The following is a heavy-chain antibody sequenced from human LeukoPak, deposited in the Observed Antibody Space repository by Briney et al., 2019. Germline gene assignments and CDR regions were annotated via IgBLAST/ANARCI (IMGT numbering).Heavy chain of an antibody. D-gene: IGHD3-22*01. Sequence: SETLSLTCTVSGGSITNYYWSWIRQPAGKGLEWIGYIFDNGGTNYNPSLKSRVTISLDTSKNQFSLKLSSVTAADTAVYYCASSGYYYGEIDYWGQGTLVTVSS. CDR1: GGSITNYY. J-gene: IGHJ4*02. CDR3: ASSGYYYGEIDY. V-gene: IGHV4-59*12. CDR2: IFDNGGT.